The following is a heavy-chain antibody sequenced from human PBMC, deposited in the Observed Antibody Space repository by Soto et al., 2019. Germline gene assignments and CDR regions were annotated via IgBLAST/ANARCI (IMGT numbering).Heavy chain of an antibody. V-gene: IGHV3-73*02. CDR3: TRHLDGYSYGPDYGMDV. CDR2: IRSKANSYAT. Sequence: EVQLVESGGGLVQPGGSLKLSCAASGFTFSGSAMHWVRQASGKGLEWVGRIRSKANSYATAYAASVKGRFTISRDDSKNTAYLQMNSLKTEDTAVYYCTRHLDGYSYGPDYGMDVWGQGTTVTVSS. D-gene: IGHD5-18*01. J-gene: IGHJ6*02. CDR1: GFTFSGSA.